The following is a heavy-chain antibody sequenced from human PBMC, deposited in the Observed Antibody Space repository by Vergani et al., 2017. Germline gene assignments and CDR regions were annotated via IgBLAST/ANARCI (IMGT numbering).Heavy chain of an antibody. CDR1: GGTFSSYA. D-gene: IGHD3-22*01. J-gene: IGHJ4*02. V-gene: IGHV1-69*18. CDR3: ARLTRTYYYDSSGYPGDY. CDR2: IIPIFGTA. Sequence: QVQVVQSGAEVKKPGSSVKVSCKASGGTFSSYAISWVRQAPGQGLEWMGRIIPIFGTANYAQKFQGRVTITADESTGTAYMELSSLRSEDTAVYYCARLTRTYYYDSSGYPGDYWGQGTLVTVSS.